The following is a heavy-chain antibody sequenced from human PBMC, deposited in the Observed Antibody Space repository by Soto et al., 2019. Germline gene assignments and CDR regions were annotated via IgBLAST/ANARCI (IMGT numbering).Heavy chain of an antibody. CDR2: IYPHDSDT. J-gene: IGHJ3*01. CDR1: GYNFAGYW. V-gene: IGHV5-51*01. CDR3: ARHAYGIPL. D-gene: IGHD3-16*01. Sequence: PGESLKISCQGSGYNFAGYWIAWVRQMPGKGLEWMGIIYPHDSDTRYSRSFQGQVTISADKSISTAYLQWSSLKASDTAMYYCARHAYGIPLWGQGTMVTVSS.